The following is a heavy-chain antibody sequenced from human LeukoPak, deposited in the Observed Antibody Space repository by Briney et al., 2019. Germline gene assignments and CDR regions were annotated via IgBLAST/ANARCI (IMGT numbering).Heavy chain of an antibody. CDR2: INPNSGGT. V-gene: IGHV1-2*02. D-gene: IGHD2-2*01. CDR1: GYTFTSYG. J-gene: IGHJ4*02. Sequence: ASVKVSCKASGYTFTSYGISWVRQAPGQGLEWMGWINPNSGGTNYAQKFQGRVTMTRDTSISTAYMELSRLRSDDTAVYYCARSLGYCSSTSCEYDYWGQGTLVTVSS. CDR3: ARSLGYCSSTSCEYDY.